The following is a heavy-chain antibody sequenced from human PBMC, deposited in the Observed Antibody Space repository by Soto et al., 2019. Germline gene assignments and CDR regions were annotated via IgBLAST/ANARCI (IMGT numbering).Heavy chain of an antibody. J-gene: IGHJ3*02. Sequence: PSETLSLTCAVYGGSFSGYYWSWIRQPPGKGLEWIGEINHSGSTNYNPSLKSRVTISVDTSKNQFSLKLSSVTAADTAVYYCARGLEYCSGGSCSVRAFDIWGQGTMVTVSS. CDR3: ARGLEYCSGGSCSVRAFDI. CDR1: GGSFSGYY. CDR2: INHSGST. D-gene: IGHD2-15*01. V-gene: IGHV4-34*01.